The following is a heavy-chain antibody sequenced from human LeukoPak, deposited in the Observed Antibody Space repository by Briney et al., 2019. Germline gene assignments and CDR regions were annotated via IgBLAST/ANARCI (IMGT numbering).Heavy chain of an antibody. J-gene: IGHJ4*02. Sequence: PSETLSLTCTVSVGSISSYYWSWLRQPPGKGLEWIGYIYYSGSNNYTTSLKSRVTISVDTSKNQFSLKLSSVTAADTAVYYCARDGGAVDYWGQGTLVTVSS. CDR3: ARDGGAVDY. V-gene: IGHV4-59*13. CDR1: VGSISSYY. D-gene: IGHD3-16*01. CDR2: IYYSGSN.